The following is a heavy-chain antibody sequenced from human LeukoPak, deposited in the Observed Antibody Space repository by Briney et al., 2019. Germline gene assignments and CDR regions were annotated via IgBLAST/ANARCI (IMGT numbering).Heavy chain of an antibody. CDR1: GYTFTSYG. D-gene: IGHD2-2*01. J-gene: IGHJ3*02. CDR3: ASTRVVPAADAFDI. V-gene: IGHV1-18*01. Sequence: ASVKVSCKASGYTFTSYGISWVRQAPGQGLEWMGWISAYNGNTNYAQKLQGRVTMTTDTSTSTAYMELRSLRSDDTAVYYCASTRVVPAADAFDIWGQGTMVTVSS. CDR2: ISAYNGNT.